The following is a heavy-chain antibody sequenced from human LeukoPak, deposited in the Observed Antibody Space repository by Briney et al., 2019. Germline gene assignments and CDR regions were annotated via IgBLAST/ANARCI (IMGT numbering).Heavy chain of an antibody. CDR2: IWYDGSNK. Sequence: GGSLRLSCAVSGFTFSNYDMHWVRQAPGKGLEWVAVIWYDGSNKYYADSVKGRFTISRDNSKNTLYLQMDTLRAEDTAVYYCARDPGGVVYFDYWGQGTLVTVSS. CDR1: GFTFSNYD. J-gene: IGHJ4*02. V-gene: IGHV3-33*01. CDR3: ARDPGGVVYFDY. D-gene: IGHD2-8*01.